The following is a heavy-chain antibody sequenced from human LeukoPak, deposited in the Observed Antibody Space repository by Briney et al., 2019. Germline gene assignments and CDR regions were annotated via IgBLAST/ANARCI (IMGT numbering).Heavy chain of an antibody. CDR1: GYTFTSYY. CDR2: INPSGGST. D-gene: IGHD3-22*01. CDR3: ARSESSGYLDY. V-gene: IGHV1-46*01. J-gene: IGHJ4*02. Sequence: GASVKVSCKASGYTFTSYYMHWVRQAPGQGLEWMGIINPSGGSTSYAQKFQGRVTMTRDMSTSTAYMELSSLRSEDTAVYYCARSESSGYLDYWGQGTLVTVSS.